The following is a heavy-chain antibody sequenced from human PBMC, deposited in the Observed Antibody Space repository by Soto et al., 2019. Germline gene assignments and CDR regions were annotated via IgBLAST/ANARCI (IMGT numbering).Heavy chain of an antibody. J-gene: IGHJ6*03. D-gene: IGHD3-3*01. CDR1: GFTVSNNS. V-gene: IGHV3-66*01. Sequence: GGSLRLSCAASGFTVSNNSMNWVRQAPGKGLEWVSLIYGAGTTYYADSVKGRFTISRDNSKNTLYLQMNSLRAEDTAVYYCARRYDDFWSRTSYYYMDGWGKGTKVTVSS. CDR3: ARRYDDFWSRTSYYYMDG. CDR2: IYGAGTT.